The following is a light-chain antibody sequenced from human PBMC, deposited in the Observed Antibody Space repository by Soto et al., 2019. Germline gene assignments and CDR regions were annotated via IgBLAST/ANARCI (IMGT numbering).Light chain of an antibody. Sequence: DIQMTQSPSSLSPSVGDIVTITCLASQSISSYLNWYQQKPGKAPKLLIYAASSLQSGVPSRFSGSGSGTDFTLTISSLQPEDFATYYCQQSYSTLPYTFGQGTKVDIK. V-gene: IGKV1-39*01. J-gene: IGKJ2*01. CDR1: QSISSY. CDR2: AAS. CDR3: QQSYSTLPYT.